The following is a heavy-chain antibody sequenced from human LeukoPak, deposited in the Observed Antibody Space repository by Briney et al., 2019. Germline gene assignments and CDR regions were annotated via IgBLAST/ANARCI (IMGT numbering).Heavy chain of an antibody. D-gene: IGHD3-10*01. CDR2: VYSGNDGT. V-gene: IGHV3-66*02. J-gene: IGHJ4*02. CDR1: GFTVSTDN. Sequence: GGSLRLSCAASGFTVSTDNMSWVRQVPGKGLEWDSVVYSGNDGTNYADSVRGRFTISRDDSKNMVYLQMNNLRLEDAAVYYCTKRSRGYYDYWGQGTLVTVSS. CDR3: TKRSRGYYDY.